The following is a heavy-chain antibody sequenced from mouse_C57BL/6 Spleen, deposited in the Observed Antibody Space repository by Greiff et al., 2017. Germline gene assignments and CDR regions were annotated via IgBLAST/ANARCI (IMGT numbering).Heavy chain of an antibody. Sequence: VQVVESGPGLVQPSQSLSITCTVSGFSLTSYGVHWVRQSPGKGLEWLGVIWSGGSTDYNAAFISRLSISKDNSKSQVFFKMNSLQADDTAIYYCARYDYDEGYAMDYWGQGTSVTVSS. J-gene: IGHJ4*01. CDR2: IWSGGST. D-gene: IGHD2-4*01. V-gene: IGHV2-2*01. CDR1: GFSLTSYG. CDR3: ARYDYDEGYAMDY.